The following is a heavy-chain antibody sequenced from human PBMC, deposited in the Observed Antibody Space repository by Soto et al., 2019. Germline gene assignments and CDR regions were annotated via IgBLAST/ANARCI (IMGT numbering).Heavy chain of an antibody. CDR1: GASITFGGYS. CDR2: INHLETT. J-gene: IGHJ4*01. D-gene: IGHD1-26*01. CDR3: ARGGGSDSFDY. Sequence: SETLSLTCTVSGASITFGGYSWSWIRQTPGKGLEWIGYINHLETTFYNPSFESRLTLSIDRAKNQFSLKLHSMSAADRAVYFCARGGGSDSFDYWGQEFWSPSPQ. V-gene: IGHV4-30-2*01.